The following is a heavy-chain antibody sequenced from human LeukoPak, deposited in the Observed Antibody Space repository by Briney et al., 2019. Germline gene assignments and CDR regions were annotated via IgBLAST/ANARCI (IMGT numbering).Heavy chain of an antibody. D-gene: IGHD1-26*01. J-gene: IGHJ4*02. CDR3: AKVPVSAIVGATTLVY. Sequence: PGESLTLSCTVSGVTFSNYAMNWVRRPPGKGVEWVSLMCGCTGSTYYADSAKGRFSISRDNSKNTVYPQMNSLRGDDKAVYYCAKVPVSAIVGATTLVYGGEGTLVTVP. V-gene: IGHV3-23*01. CDR1: GVTFSNYA. CDR2: MCGCTGST.